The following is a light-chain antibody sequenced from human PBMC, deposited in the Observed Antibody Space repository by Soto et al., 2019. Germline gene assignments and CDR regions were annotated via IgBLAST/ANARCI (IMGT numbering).Light chain of an antibody. V-gene: IGLV1-44*01. Sequence: QSVLTQPPSTSGAPGQRVTIYWSGSMSNIGRNTVNWYQQLPGTAPKVLMYKDNRRPSGVPDRFSGSKSGTSASLAISGLQSEDEATYYCAAWDVGLEGPIFGGGTKLTVL. CDR2: KDN. CDR3: AAWDVGLEGPI. CDR1: MSNIGRNT. J-gene: IGLJ2*01.